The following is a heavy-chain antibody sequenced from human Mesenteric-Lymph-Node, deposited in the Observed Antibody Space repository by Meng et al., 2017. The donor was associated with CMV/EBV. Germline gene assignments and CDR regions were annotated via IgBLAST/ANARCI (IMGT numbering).Heavy chain of an antibody. J-gene: IGHJ5*02. D-gene: IGHD1-26*01. V-gene: IGHV1-2*02. Sequence: CKASGYTFTDYFVLWLRQAPGQGLEWMGWIHPNSGDTHYAQRLQGRVTMTRDTSITTSYMELSRLRSDDTAVYYCARMGRTTVWFDPWGQGTLVTVSS. CDR2: IHPNSGDT. CDR1: GYTFTDYF. CDR3: ARMGRTTVWFDP.